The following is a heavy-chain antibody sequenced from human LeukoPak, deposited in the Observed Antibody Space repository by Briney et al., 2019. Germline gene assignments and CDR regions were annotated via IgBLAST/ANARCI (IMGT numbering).Heavy chain of an antibody. Sequence: PSETLSLTCAVYGGSFSGYYWSWIRQPPGKGLEWIGEINHSGSTNYNPSLKSRVTISVDTSKNQFSLKLSSVTAADTAVYYCARERHDYSSRGSFDIWGQGTMATVSS. V-gene: IGHV4-34*01. CDR2: INHSGST. J-gene: IGHJ3*02. CDR3: ARERHDYSSRGSFDI. D-gene: IGHD4-11*01. CDR1: GGSFSGYY.